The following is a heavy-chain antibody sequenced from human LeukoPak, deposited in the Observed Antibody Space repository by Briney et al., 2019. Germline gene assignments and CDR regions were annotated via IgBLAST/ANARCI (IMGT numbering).Heavy chain of an antibody. CDR3: ARDLRSTRVYYFDY. D-gene: IGHD5/OR15-5a*01. J-gene: IGHJ4*02. CDR2: ISSGSSNI. CDR1: GFTFSSCS. Sequence: GGSLRLSCAASGFTFSSCSMNWVRQAPGRGLEWVSYISSGSSNIFYADSVKGRFTSSRDNAKNSVYLQMNSLRDEDSAVYYCARDLRSTRVYYFDYWGQGTLVTVSS. V-gene: IGHV3-48*02.